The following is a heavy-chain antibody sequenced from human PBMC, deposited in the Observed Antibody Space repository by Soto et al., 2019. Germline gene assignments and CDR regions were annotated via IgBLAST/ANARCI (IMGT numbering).Heavy chain of an antibody. V-gene: IGHV3-53*01. J-gene: IGHJ4*02. Sequence: EVQLVESGGGLIQPGGSLRLSSAASGFTVSSNYMSWVRQAPGKGLEWVSVIYSGGSTYYADSVKGRFTISRDNSNNTIYLQMNSLSAEDTAVYYCARCASTVVTLLYYFHHWVQGTLVTVSS. CDR1: GFTVSSNY. CDR3: ARCASTVVTLLYYFHH. CDR2: IYSGGST. D-gene: IGHD2-21*02.